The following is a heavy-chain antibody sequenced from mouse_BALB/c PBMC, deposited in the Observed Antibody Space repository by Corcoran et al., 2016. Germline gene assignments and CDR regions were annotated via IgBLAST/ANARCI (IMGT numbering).Heavy chain of an antibody. D-gene: IGHD2-4*01. CDR3: ARDYDYWYFDV. V-gene: IGHV1-26*01. CDR2: INPYNGAT. CDR1: GYSFTGYY. J-gene: IGHJ1*01. Sequence: EFQLQQSGPERVKPGASVKISCKASGYSFTGYYMHWVKQSHVKSLEWIGRINPYNGATSYNQNFKDKASLTVDKSSSTAYMELHSLTSEDSAVYYCARDYDYWYFDVWGAGTTVTVSS.